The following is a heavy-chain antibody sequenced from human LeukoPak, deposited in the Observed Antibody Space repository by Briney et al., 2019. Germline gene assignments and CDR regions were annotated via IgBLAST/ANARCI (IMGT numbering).Heavy chain of an antibody. CDR2: INPNSGGT. D-gene: IGHD3-22*01. Sequence: ASVKVSCKASGYTFTGYYMHWVRQAPGQGLEWMGWINPNSGGTNYAQKFQGRVTMTRDTSISTAYMELSRLRSDDTAVYYCAKDRTVGPDYYDSSGYLFDYWGQGTLVTVSS. CDR1: GYTFTGYY. CDR3: AKDRTVGPDYYDSSGYLFDY. V-gene: IGHV1-2*02. J-gene: IGHJ4*02.